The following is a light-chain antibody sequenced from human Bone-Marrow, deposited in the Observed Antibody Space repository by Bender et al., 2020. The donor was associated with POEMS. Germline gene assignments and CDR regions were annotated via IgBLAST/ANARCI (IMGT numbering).Light chain of an antibody. CDR3: QSWGSNTAV. CDR1: KVGDEY. J-gene: IGLJ2*01. Sequence: SYELTQPPSVSVSPGQTATITCSGEKVGDEYACWYQQKPGQYPAVVIYQETKRPSGIPARFSGSTSGNTAAMTISGTQTMDDADYYCQSWGSNTAVFGRGTKLTVL. V-gene: IGLV3-1*01. CDR2: QET.